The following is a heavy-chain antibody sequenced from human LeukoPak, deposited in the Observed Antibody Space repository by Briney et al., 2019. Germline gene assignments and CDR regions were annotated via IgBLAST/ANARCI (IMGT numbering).Heavy chain of an antibody. CDR3: AGRNFDL. CDR2: IKQDGGEK. Sequence: GGSLRLSCAASGFTFSSYWTHWVRQAPGKGLEWVANIKQDGGEKYYVDSVKGRFTISRDNAKNALFLQMNSLRAEDTAVYYCAGRNFDLWGQGTLVTVSS. CDR1: GFTFSSYW. J-gene: IGHJ4*02. V-gene: IGHV3-7*01.